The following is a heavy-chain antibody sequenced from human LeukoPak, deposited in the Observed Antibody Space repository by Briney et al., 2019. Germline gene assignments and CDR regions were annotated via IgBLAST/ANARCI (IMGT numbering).Heavy chain of an antibody. Sequence: GGSLRLSCAASGFTFSSYWMHWVRQAPGKGQVWVSRINSDGSSTSYADSVKGRFTISRDNAKNTLYLQMNSLRAEDTAVYYCARDLDYVWGSYGYYFDYWGQGTLVTVSS. CDR3: ARDLDYVWGSYGYYFDY. CDR1: GFTFSSYW. D-gene: IGHD3-16*02. V-gene: IGHV3-74*01. J-gene: IGHJ4*02. CDR2: INSDGSST.